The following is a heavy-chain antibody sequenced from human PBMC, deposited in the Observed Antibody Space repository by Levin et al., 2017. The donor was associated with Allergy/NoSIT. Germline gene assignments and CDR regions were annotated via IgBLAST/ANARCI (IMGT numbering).Heavy chain of an antibody. CDR1: GFTFDDYA. Sequence: GGSLRLSCAASGFTFDDYAMHWVRQAPGKGLEWVSGISWNSGSIGYADSVKGRFTISRDNAKNSLYLQMNSLRAEDTALYYCAKDSSSGWYHDWGQGTLVTVSS. CDR3: AKDSSSGWYHD. V-gene: IGHV3-9*01. J-gene: IGHJ4*02. D-gene: IGHD6-19*01. CDR2: ISWNSGSI.